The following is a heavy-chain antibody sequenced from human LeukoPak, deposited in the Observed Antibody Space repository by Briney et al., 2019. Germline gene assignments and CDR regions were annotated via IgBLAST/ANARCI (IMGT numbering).Heavy chain of an antibody. CDR2: ISGTGTLT. CDR1: GFTFSSYA. CDR3: AKHRVVGQWYFDL. J-gene: IGHJ2*01. V-gene: IGHV3-23*01. D-gene: IGHD2-15*01. Sequence: GGSLRLSCAASGFTFSSYAMSWVRQAPGKGLEWVSAISGTGTLTYYADSVKGRFTISRDNSKNTLYLQMNSLRAEDTAVYSCAKHRVVGQWYFDLWGRGSLVTVSS.